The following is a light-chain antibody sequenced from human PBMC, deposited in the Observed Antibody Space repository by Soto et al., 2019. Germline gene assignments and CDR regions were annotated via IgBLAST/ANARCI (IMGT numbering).Light chain of an antibody. V-gene: IGLV2-8*01. CDR1: SSDVGAYNY. CDR3: SSYAGSNNYVV. CDR2: EVT. J-gene: IGLJ2*01. Sequence: QSALTQPPSASGSPEQSVTISCTGTSSDVGAYNYVSWYQQHPGKAPKLMIYEVTERPSGVPDRFSGSKSGNTASLTVSGLQAEDEADYYCSSYAGSNNYVVFGGGTKLTVL.